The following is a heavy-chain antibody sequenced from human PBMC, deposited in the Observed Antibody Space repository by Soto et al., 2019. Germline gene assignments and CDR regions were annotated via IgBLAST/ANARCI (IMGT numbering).Heavy chain of an antibody. CDR1: GYTFTSYD. CDR2: MNPNSGNT. J-gene: IGHJ4*02. Sequence: QVQLVQSGAEVKKPGASVKVSCKASGYTFTSYDINWVRQTTGQGLEWMGWMNPNSGNTGYAQKFQGRVTMTRNTSISTAYMELSSLRSEDTAVYYCARYNWNDGFFDYWGQGTLVTVSS. V-gene: IGHV1-8*01. CDR3: ARYNWNDGFFDY. D-gene: IGHD1-20*01.